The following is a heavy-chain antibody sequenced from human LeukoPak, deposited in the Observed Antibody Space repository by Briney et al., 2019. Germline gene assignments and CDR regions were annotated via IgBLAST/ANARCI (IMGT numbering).Heavy chain of an antibody. Sequence: GGSLRLSCAASGFTFSTYWMHWVRQAPGKGLVWVSRIKSDGSTTYADSVKGRFTISRDNAENTVSLQMNNLRPEDTGVYYCARAPSEIGGYYPEYFRHWGQGTLVTVSS. CDR3: ARAPSEIGGYYPEYFRH. V-gene: IGHV3-74*01. CDR1: GFTFSTYW. CDR2: IKSDGST. J-gene: IGHJ1*01. D-gene: IGHD3-22*01.